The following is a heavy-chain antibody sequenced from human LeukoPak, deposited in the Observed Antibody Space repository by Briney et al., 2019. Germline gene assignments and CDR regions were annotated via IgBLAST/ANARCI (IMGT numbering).Heavy chain of an antibody. V-gene: IGHV4-61*01. J-gene: IGHJ4*02. CDR1: GGSISSSSYY. D-gene: IGHD2-15*01. Sequence: SETLSLTCTVSGGSISSSSYYWSWIRQPPGKGLEWIGYIYYSGSTNYNPSLKSRVTISVDTSKNQFSLKLSSVTAADTAVYYCARHLIGYCSGGSCPIDYWGQGTLVTVSS. CDR3: ARHLIGYCSGGSCPIDY. CDR2: IYYSGST.